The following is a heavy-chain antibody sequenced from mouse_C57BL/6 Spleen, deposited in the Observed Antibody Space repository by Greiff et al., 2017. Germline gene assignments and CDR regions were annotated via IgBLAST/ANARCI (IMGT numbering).Heavy chain of an antibody. CDR1: GYTFTSYW. D-gene: IGHD1-1*01. CDR2: IHPNSGST. V-gene: IGHV1-64*01. J-gene: IGHJ3*01. CDR3: ARDYGSSYGFAY. Sequence: QVQLQQPEAELVKPGASVKLSCKASGYTFTSYWMHWVKQRPGQGLEWIGMIHPNSGSTNYNEKFKSKATLTVDKSSSTAYMQLSSLTSEDSAVYYCARDYGSSYGFAYWGQGTLVTVSA.